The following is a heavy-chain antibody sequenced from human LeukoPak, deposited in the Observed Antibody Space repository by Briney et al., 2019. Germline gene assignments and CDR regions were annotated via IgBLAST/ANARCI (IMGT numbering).Heavy chain of an antibody. J-gene: IGHJ5*02. CDR3: ARGWGEGRSISMIRGVRAPPYNWFDP. CDR1: GLTVSSNC. D-gene: IGHD3-10*01. V-gene: IGHV3-53*01. CDR2: IYSGGNT. Sequence: GGSLRLSCAASGLTVSSNCMSWVRQAPGKGLEWVSFIYSGGNTYYTDSVKGRFTISRDNSKNTVHLQMNSLRAEDTAMYYCARGWGEGRSISMIRGVRAPPYNWFDPWGHGTLVTVSS.